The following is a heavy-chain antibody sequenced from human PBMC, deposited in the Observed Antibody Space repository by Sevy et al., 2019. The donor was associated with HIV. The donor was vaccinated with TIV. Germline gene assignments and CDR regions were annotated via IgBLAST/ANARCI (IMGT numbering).Heavy chain of an antibody. D-gene: IGHD3-22*01. V-gene: IGHV3-21*01. Sequence: GSLRLSCAAPGFTFSSYSMNWVRQAPGKGLEWVSSISSSSSYIYHADSVKGRFTISRDNAKNSLYLQMNSLRAEDTAVYYCARDLREYYYDSSGYYYSVYFDYWGQGTLVTVSS. CDR1: GFTFSSYS. CDR2: ISSSSSYI. CDR3: ARDLREYYYDSSGYYYSVYFDY. J-gene: IGHJ4*02.